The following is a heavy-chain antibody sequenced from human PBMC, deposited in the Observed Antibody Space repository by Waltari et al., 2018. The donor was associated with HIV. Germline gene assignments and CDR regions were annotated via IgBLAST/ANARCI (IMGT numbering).Heavy chain of an antibody. Sequence: QVRLRQWGAGLLKPSETLSLTCAVYGASFNDYFWAWFRRSPEKGLEWIGENDHRGETNYNPSFKSRVVISVDMSKNQFSLNLKSVTAADTAVYYCARGLGSRPFFRAYEPWGQGTLVTVSS. D-gene: IGHD2-21*01. CDR2: NDHRGET. J-gene: IGHJ4*02. CDR3: ARGLGSRPFFRAYEP. CDR1: GASFNDYF. V-gene: IGHV4-34*01.